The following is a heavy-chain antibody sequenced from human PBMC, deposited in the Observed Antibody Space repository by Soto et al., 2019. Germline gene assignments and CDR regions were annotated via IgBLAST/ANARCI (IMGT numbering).Heavy chain of an antibody. CDR1: GFTFSSYS. CDR2: TSSSSSYI. Sequence: EVQLVESGGGLVKPGGSLRLSCAASGFTFSSYSMNWVRQAPGKGLEWVSSTSSSSSYIYYADSVKGRFTISRDNAKNSLYLQMNSLRAEDTAVYYCAREEGYQLPSSFDYWGQGTLVTVSS. CDR3: AREEGYQLPSSFDY. V-gene: IGHV3-21*01. J-gene: IGHJ4*02. D-gene: IGHD2-2*01.